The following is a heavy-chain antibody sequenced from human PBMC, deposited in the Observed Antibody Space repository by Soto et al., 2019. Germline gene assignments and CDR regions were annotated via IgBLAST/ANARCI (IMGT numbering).Heavy chain of an antibody. Sequence: SETLSLTCTVSGGSISSGDYYWSWIRQPPGKGLEWIGYIYYSGSTYYNPSLKSRVTISVDTSKNRFSLKLSSVTAADTAVYYCARVSAAALFDYWGQGTLVTVSS. CDR3: ARVSAAALFDY. J-gene: IGHJ4*02. CDR2: IYYSGST. D-gene: IGHD6-13*01. CDR1: GGSISSGDYY. V-gene: IGHV4-30-4*01.